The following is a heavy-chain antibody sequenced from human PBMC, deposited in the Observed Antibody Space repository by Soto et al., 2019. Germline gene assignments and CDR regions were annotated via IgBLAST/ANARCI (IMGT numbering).Heavy chain of an antibody. J-gene: IGHJ6*03. V-gene: IGHV3-74*01. CDR2: IKNDGSST. CDR3: AKFDDDYYYMDV. Sequence: EVQLVESGGGLVQPGGSLRLSCAASGFTFNRYWMHWVRQAPGKGLVWVSRIKNDGSSTSYADSVKGRFSISRDNGKNTLYLQMNSLRVEDTAVYYCAKFDDDYYYMDVWGKGTTVTVS. CDR1: GFTFNRYW. D-gene: IGHD1-1*01.